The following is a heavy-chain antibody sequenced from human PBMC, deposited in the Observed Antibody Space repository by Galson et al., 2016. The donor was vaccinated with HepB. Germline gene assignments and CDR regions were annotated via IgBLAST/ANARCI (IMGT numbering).Heavy chain of an antibody. Sequence: ETLSLTCTVSSGSISSSSYYWGWIRQPPGKGLEWIGSIYYSGSTYYNPSLKSRVTISVDTSKNQFSLKLSSVTAADTAVYYCARHSGYSSSWYFFEALDYWGQGTLVTVSS. CDR3: ARHSGYSSSWYFFEALDY. J-gene: IGHJ4*02. V-gene: IGHV4-39*01. D-gene: IGHD6-13*01. CDR1: SGSISSSSYY. CDR2: IYYSGST.